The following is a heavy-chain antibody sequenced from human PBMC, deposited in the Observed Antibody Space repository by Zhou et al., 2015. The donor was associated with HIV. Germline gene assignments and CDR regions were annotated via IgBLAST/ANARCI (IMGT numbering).Heavy chain of an antibody. D-gene: IGHD3-9*01. CDR2: IVPIFSTP. CDR3: ATQGKVQRNYDILNGIFHYYYYAMDV. J-gene: IGHJ6*02. CDR1: GGTFSNHG. Sequence: QVRLVQSGAEVKKPGSSVKVSCKASGGTFSNHGISWVRQAPGQGLEWMGGIVPIFSTPNYAQKFQGRVTLSADESTSTAYMELSSLRSEDTAVYYCATQGKVQRNYDILNGIFHYYYYAMDVWGQGTTVTVSS. V-gene: IGHV1-69*01.